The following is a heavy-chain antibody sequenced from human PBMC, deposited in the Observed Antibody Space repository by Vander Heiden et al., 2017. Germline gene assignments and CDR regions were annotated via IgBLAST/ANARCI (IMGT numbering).Heavy chain of an antibody. CDR1: VFTFSSYG. J-gene: IGHJ4*02. CDR2: ISYDGSNK. CDR3: ASPAVPPGYLDY. Sequence: QVQLVESGGGGVQPGRSLRLSCAASVFTFSSYGMHWVRQAPGKGLEWVAVISYDGSNKYYADSVKGRFTISRDNSKNTLYLQMNSLRAEDTAVYYCASPAVPPGYLDYWGQGTLVTVSS. V-gene: IGHV3-30*03. D-gene: IGHD2-2*01.